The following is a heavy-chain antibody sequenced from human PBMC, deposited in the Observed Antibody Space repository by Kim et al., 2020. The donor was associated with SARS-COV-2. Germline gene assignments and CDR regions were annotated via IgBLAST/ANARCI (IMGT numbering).Heavy chain of an antibody. D-gene: IGHD6-19*01. Sequence: KGRVTISRDNAKNSLTLQMNRLRGEDTALYYCAKGGSGWTYYYYGMDVWGQGTTVTVSS. J-gene: IGHJ6*02. CDR3: AKGGSGWTYYYYGMDV. V-gene: IGHV3-9*01.